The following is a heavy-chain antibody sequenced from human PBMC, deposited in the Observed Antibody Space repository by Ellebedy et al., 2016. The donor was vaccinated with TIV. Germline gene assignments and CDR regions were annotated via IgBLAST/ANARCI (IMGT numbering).Heavy chain of an antibody. CDR1: GGSISRNTDY. CDR3: VGVGAYS. J-gene: IGHJ4*02. D-gene: IGHD1-26*01. Sequence: MLSETLSLTCSVSGGSISRNTDYWGWIRKLPGKELEWVGSIHSGGTTYYNLSLRTRVTIFLEVSKNRFSLQLSSVTAADTAVYYCVGVGAYSWGRGTLVTVSS. CDR2: IHSGGTT. V-gene: IGHV4-39*01.